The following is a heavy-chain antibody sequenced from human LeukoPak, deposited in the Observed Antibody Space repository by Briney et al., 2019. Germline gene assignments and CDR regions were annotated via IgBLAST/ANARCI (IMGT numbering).Heavy chain of an antibody. Sequence: GGSLRLSCAASGFTFSSYAMHWVRQAPGKGLEWVAVISYDGSNKYYADSVKGRFTISRDNSKSTLYLQMNSLRVEDTAVYYCAKDSSTSCHDWGQGTLVTVSS. CDR1: GFTFSSYA. D-gene: IGHD2-2*01. V-gene: IGHV3-30-3*01. CDR3: AKDSSTSCHD. J-gene: IGHJ4*02. CDR2: ISYDGSNK.